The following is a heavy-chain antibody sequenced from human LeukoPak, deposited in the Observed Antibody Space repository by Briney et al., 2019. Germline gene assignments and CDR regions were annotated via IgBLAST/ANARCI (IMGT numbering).Heavy chain of an antibody. V-gene: IGHV3-7*03. Sequence: PGGSLRLSCVASRFTFSSYAMTWVRQAPGKGLEWVANIKQDGGEKYYVDSVKGRFTISRDNAKNSLYLQMNSLRVEDTAVYYCARDGRPLDYWGQGTLVTVSS. CDR1: RFTFSSYA. CDR3: ARDGRPLDY. J-gene: IGHJ4*02. CDR2: IKQDGGEK.